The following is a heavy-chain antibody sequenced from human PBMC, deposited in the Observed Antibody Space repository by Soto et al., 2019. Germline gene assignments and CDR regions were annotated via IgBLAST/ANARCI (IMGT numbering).Heavy chain of an antibody. J-gene: IGHJ3*02. CDR3: AREGGSYDSGGYLIRGAFDT. V-gene: IGHV4-31*03. CDR1: GDSISRIDYY. D-gene: IGHD3-22*01. Sequence: TLCLTCSVSGDSISRIDYYWTWIRQHPEKGLEWIGNIYFRGNTYYSPSLESRLTISVDTSKNQFSLKLTSVTAADTAVYYCAREGGSYDSGGYLIRGAFDTWGQGTMVT. CDR2: IYFRGNT.